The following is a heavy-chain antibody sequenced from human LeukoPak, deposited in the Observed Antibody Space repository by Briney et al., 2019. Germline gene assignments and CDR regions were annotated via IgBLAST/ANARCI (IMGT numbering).Heavy chain of an antibody. D-gene: IGHD5-24*01. V-gene: IGHV1-18*01. Sequence: ASVKVSCKASGYTFTSYGISWVRQAPGQGLEWMGWISAYNGNTNYAQKLQGRVTMTTDTSTSTAYMELRSLRSDDTAVYYCARDRRWLQLALLDYWGQGTLVTVSS. CDR2: ISAYNGNT. J-gene: IGHJ4*02. CDR3: ARDRRWLQLALLDY. CDR1: GYTFTSYG.